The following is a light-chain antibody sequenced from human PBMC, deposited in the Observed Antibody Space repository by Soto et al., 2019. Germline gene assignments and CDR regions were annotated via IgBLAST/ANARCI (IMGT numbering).Light chain of an antibody. V-gene: IGLV1-44*01. CDR3: AAWDDSLNGTNYV. Sequence: QSVLTQPPSASGTPGQRVTISCSGSSSNIGSNTVNWYQQLPGTAPKLLIYSNNQRPSGVPYRFSGSESGTSASLAISGLQSEDEADYYCAAWDDSLNGTNYVFGTGTKVTVL. J-gene: IGLJ1*01. CDR2: SNN. CDR1: SSNIGSNT.